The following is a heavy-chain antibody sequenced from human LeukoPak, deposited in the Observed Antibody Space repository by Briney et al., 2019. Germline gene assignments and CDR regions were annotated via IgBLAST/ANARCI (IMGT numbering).Heavy chain of an antibody. V-gene: IGHV3-74*03. Sequence: GGSLRLSCAASGFTFTTYWMHWVRQAPGKGLVWLSRINSDGSSTTYADPVKGRFTISRDNAKNTLYLQMNSLRAEDTAVSYCASGRVGATFSDYWGQGTLVTVSS. J-gene: IGHJ4*02. D-gene: IGHD1-26*01. CDR1: GFTFTTYW. CDR3: ASGRVGATFSDY. CDR2: INSDGSST.